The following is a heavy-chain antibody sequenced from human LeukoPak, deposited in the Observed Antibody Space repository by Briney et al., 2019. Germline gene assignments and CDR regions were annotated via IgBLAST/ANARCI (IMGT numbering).Heavy chain of an antibody. J-gene: IGHJ4*02. CDR2: ISSSGSTI. CDR3: AGEIAVAGSDY. Sequence: GGSLRLSCAASGFTVSSNYMSWVRQAPGKGLEWVSYISSSGSTIYYADSVKGRFTISRDNAKNSLYLQMNSLRAEDTAVYYCAGEIAVAGSDYWGQGTLVTVSS. D-gene: IGHD6-19*01. CDR1: GFTVSSNY. V-gene: IGHV3-11*01.